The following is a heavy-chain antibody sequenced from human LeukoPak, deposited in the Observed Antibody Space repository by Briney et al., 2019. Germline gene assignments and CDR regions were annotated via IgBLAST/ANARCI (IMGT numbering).Heavy chain of an antibody. J-gene: IGHJ6*02. CDR1: GGSISSGGYS. V-gene: IGHV4-30-2*01. D-gene: IGHD4-23*01. Sequence: SEILSLTCAVSGGSISSGGYSWSWIRQPPGKGLEWIGYIYHSGSTYYNPSLKSRVTISVDRSKNQFSLKLSSVTAADTAVYYCARTIRAPIYVGSYGAYYYGMDVWGQGTTVTVSS. CDR3: ARTIRAPIYVGSYGAYYYGMDV. CDR2: IYHSGST.